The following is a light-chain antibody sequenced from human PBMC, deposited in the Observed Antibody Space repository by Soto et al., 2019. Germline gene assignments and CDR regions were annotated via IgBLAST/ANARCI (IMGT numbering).Light chain of an antibody. CDR2: LNSDGSH. CDR3: QTWGTGFHVV. V-gene: IGLV4-69*01. CDR1: SGHNSYA. J-gene: IGLJ2*01. Sequence: QPVLTQSPSASASLGASVKLTCTLSSGHNSYAIAWHQQQPEKGPRYLMKLNSDGSHSRGGGIPDRFSGSSSGAERYLTISSLQPEDEADYYCQTWGTGFHVVFGGGTKLTVL.